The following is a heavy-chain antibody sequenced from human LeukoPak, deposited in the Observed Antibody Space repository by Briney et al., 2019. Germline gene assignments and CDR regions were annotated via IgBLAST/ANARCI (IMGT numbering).Heavy chain of an antibody. CDR2: ISGSGGST. D-gene: IGHD6-13*01. V-gene: IGHV3-23*01. Sequence: GGSLRLSCAASGFTFSSYAMSWVRQAPGKGLEWVSAISGSGGSTYYADSVKGRFTISRDNSRNTLYLQMNSLRAEDTAVYYCAKDRGPQHLVPEYFQHWGQGTLVTVSS. J-gene: IGHJ1*01. CDR1: GFTFSSYA. CDR3: AKDRGPQHLVPEYFQH.